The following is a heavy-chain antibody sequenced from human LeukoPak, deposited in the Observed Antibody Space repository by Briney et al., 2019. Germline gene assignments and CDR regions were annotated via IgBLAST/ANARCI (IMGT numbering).Heavy chain of an antibody. CDR2: IYYSGNT. V-gene: IGHV4-39*02. CDR1: GGSISSSSYY. CDR3: AKDNYLASPESMVRGVIITGHYFDY. D-gene: IGHD3-10*01. Sequence: SETLSLTCTVSGGSISSSSYYWGWIRQPPGKGLEWIGSIYYSGNTYYNASLKSRVTISVDTSKNQFSLKFTSVTAADTAVYYCAKDNYLASPESMVRGVIITGHYFDYWGQGTLVTVSS. J-gene: IGHJ4*02.